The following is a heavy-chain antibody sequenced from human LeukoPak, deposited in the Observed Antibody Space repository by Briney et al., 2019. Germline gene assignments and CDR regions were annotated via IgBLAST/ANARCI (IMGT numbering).Heavy chain of an antibody. D-gene: IGHD1-26*01. Sequence: SETLSLTCTVSGGSISSSSYYWGWIRQPPGKGLEWIGSIYYSGSTYYNPSLKSRVTISVDTSKNQFSLKLSSVTAADTAVYYCARHYGELRWNWFDPWGQGTLVTVSS. V-gene: IGHV4-39*01. CDR1: GGSISSSSYY. J-gene: IGHJ5*02. CDR2: IYYSGST. CDR3: ARHYGELRWNWFDP.